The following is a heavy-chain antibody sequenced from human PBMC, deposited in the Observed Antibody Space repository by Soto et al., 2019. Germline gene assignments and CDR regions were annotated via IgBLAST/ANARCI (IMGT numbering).Heavy chain of an antibody. CDR2: VYPGDSNT. D-gene: IGHD3-10*01. CDR3: ATGITMVRGVGIYYGMDV. V-gene: IGHV5-51*01. CDR1: GYRFTTYW. J-gene: IGHJ6*02. Sequence: GESLNISCKASGYRFTTYWIAWVRQMPGRGLEWMGIVYPGDSNTKYGPSFQGQITISADKSISTAYLQWSSLKASDTAMYYCATGITMVRGVGIYYGMDVWGQGTTVTVSS.